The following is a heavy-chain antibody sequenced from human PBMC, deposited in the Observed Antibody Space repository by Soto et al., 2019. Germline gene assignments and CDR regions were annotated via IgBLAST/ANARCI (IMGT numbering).Heavy chain of an antibody. CDR1: GYTFTSYY. V-gene: IGHV1-46*01. CDR3: AREGVGATFGY. D-gene: IGHD1-26*01. CDR2: INPSGGST. Sequence: GASVKVSCKASGYTFTSYYTHWVRQAPGQGLEWMGIINPSGGSTSYAQKFQGRVTMTRDTSTSTVYMELSSLRSEDTAVYYCAREGVGATFGYWGQGTLVTVSS. J-gene: IGHJ4*02.